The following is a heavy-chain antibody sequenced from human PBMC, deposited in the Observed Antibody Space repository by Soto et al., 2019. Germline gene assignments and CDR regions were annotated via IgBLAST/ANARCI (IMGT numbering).Heavy chain of an antibody. V-gene: IGHV3-64D*06. Sequence: EVQLVESGGGLVRPGGSLRLSCSASGFAFRGSTMHWVRQAPGRGLEQLGTSTYTGDTPYYADSVKGRFTISRDNSQSTLYLQMSSLRPEDTGVYFCVKDYSHGRFPDYWGQGTLVTVSS. CDR3: VKDYSHGRFPDY. J-gene: IGHJ4*02. D-gene: IGHD1-26*01. CDR2: STYTGDTP. CDR1: GFAFRGST.